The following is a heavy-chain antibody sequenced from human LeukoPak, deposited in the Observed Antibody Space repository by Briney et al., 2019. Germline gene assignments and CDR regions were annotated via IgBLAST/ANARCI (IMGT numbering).Heavy chain of an antibody. Sequence: GRSLRLSCAASGFTFSSYAMHWVRQAPGKGLEWVAVISYDGSNKYYADSVKGRFTISRDNSKNTLYLQMNSLRAEDTAVYYCARGPVPAALIDYWGQGTLVTVSS. D-gene: IGHD2-2*01. CDR3: ARGPVPAALIDY. CDR2: ISYDGSNK. CDR1: GFTFSSYA. V-gene: IGHV3-30-3*01. J-gene: IGHJ4*02.